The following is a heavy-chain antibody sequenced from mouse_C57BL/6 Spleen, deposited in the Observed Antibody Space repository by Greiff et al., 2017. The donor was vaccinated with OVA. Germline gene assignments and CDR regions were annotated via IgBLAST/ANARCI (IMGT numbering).Heavy chain of an antibody. Sequence: VQLQQSGTELVKPGASVKLSCKASGYTFTSYWMHWVKQRPGQGLEWIGNINPSNGGTNYNEKFKSKATLTVDKSSSTAYMQLSSLTSEDSAVYYCARGRLGSGWFAYWGQGTLVTVSA. V-gene: IGHV1-53*01. CDR1: GYTFTSYW. CDR2: INPSNGGT. J-gene: IGHJ3*01. D-gene: IGHD3-1*01. CDR3: ARGRLGSGWFAY.